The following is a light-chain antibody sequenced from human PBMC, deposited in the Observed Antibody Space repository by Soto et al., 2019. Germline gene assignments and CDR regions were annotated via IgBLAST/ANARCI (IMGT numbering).Light chain of an antibody. V-gene: IGKV1-39*01. CDR3: QQSYSTPPIT. J-gene: IGKJ5*01. CDR2: AAS. CDR1: QSISSY. Sequence: DIQMTQSPSSLAASVGDRVTITCRASQSISSYLNWYQQKPGKAPKLLIYAASSLQSGVPSRFSGSGSGTDFTLTIRSLQPEDFATYYCQQSYSTPPITFGQGTRREIK.